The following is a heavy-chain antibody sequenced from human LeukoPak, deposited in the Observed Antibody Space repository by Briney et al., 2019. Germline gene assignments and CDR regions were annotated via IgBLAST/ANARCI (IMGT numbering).Heavy chain of an antibody. CDR3: ARGRIGSMVRGVVKGTEGKYYFDY. Sequence: ASVKVSCKASGYTFTSYGISWVRQAPGQGLEWMGWTSAYNGNTNYAQKLQGRVTMTTDTSTSTAYMELSSLRSEDTAVYYCARGRIGSMVRGVVKGTEGKYYFDYWGQGTLVTVSS. CDR1: GYTFTSYG. CDR2: TSAYNGNT. D-gene: IGHD3-10*01. V-gene: IGHV1-18*01. J-gene: IGHJ4*02.